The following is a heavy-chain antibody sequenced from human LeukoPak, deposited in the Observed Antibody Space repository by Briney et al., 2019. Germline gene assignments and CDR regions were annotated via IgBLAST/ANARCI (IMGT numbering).Heavy chain of an antibody. J-gene: IGHJ4*02. CDR2: IYTSGST. D-gene: IGHD3-10*01. CDR1: GGSISSSSYY. CDR3: ARETGELPYYSDY. Sequence: SETLSLTCTVSGGSISSSSYYWSWIRQPAGKGLEWIGRIYTSGSTNYNPSLKSRVTISGDTSKNQFSLKLSSVTAADTAVYYCARETGELPYYSDYWGQGTLVTVSS. V-gene: IGHV4-61*02.